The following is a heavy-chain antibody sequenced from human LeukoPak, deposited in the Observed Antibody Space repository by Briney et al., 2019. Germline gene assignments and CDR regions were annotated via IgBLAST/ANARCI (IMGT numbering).Heavy chain of an antibody. CDR1: GFTFSSYA. CDR3: AKDPHYFDCLFR. J-gene: IGHJ4*02. Sequence: PGGSLRLSCAASGFTFSSYAMSGVRQAPGKGLEWVSALSGSGGSTYYEDPVKGQFTVSRDNSKNTLYLQMNSLRAEDTAVYYCAKDPHYFDCLFRWGQGTLVSVSS. V-gene: IGHV3-23*01. CDR2: LSGSGGST. D-gene: IGHD3-9*01.